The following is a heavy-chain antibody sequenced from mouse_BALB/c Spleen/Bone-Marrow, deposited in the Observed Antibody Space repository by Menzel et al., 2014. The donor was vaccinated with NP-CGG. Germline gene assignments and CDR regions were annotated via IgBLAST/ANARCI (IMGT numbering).Heavy chain of an antibody. D-gene: IGHD3-1*01. CDR3: TTLARNNFDY. J-gene: IGHJ2*01. CDR2: IHPGNSDT. V-gene: IGHV1-5*01. Sequence: EVQLQESGTVPARPGAAVKMSCKASGYTFSNYWMHWIKQRPGQGLEWIGTIHPGNSDTTYNQKFKGKAKLTAVTSTSTAYMELSSLTNEDSAVYYCTTLARNNFDYWGQGTTLTVSS. CDR1: GYTFSNYW.